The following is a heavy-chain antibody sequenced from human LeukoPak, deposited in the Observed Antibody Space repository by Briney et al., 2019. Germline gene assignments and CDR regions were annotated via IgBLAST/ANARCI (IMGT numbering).Heavy chain of an antibody. D-gene: IGHD3-22*01. V-gene: IGHV4-34*01. Sequence: SETLSLTCAVYGGSFSGYYWSWIRQPPGKGLEWIGEINHSGSTNYNPSLKSRVTMSVDTSKNQFSLKLSSVTAADTAVYYCARVRSSGYFGFDPWGQGTLVTVSS. CDR2: INHSGST. CDR1: GGSFSGYY. J-gene: IGHJ5*02. CDR3: ARVRSSGYFGFDP.